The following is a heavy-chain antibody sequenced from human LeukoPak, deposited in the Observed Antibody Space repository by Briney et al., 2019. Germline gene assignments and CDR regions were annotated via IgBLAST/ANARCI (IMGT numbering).Heavy chain of an antibody. V-gene: IGHV4-61*10. D-gene: IGHD3-10*01. J-gene: IGHJ4*02. Sequence: SQTLSLTCTVSGGPISSGNYYWSWIRQPAGKGLEWIGYIYYRGSANYNPSLKSRVTISLDTSNNQFSLKLSSVTAADTAVYYCARAGNYYTSGSYLGYWGQGTLVTVSS. CDR3: ARAGNYYTSGSYLGY. CDR1: GGPISSGNYY. CDR2: IYYRGSA.